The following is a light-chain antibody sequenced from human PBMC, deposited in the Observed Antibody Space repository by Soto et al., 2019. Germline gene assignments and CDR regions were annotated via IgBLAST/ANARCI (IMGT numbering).Light chain of an antibody. CDR1: QSVSSY. J-gene: IGKJ1*01. Sequence: EIVLPQSPATLSLSPGERATLSCRASQSVSSYLAWYQQKPGQAPRLLIYGASSRATGIPDRFSGSGSGADFTLTISRLEPEDFAVYYCQQYNNWPPAWTFGQGNKVDIK. V-gene: IGKV3-20*01. CDR3: QQYNNWPPAWT. CDR2: GAS.